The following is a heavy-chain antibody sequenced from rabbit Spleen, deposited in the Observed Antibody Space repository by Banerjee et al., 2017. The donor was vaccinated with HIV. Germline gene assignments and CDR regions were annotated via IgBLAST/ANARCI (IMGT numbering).Heavy chain of an antibody. CDR3: ARDSASSFSSYGMDL. J-gene: IGHJ6*01. V-gene: IGHV1S45*01. CDR2: IDTGSSGFT. CDR1: GVSFSSNYY. Sequence: QEQLVESGGDLVKPGASLTITCTASGVSFSSNYYMCWVRQAPGKGLEWIACIDTGSSGFTYFATWAKGRFTCSKASSTTVTLQMTSLTAADTATYFCARDSASSFSSYGMDLWGPGTLVTVS. D-gene: IGHD8-1*01.